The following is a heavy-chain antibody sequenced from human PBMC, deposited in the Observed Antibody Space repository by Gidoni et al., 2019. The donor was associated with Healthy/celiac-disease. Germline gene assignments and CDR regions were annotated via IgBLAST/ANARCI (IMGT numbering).Heavy chain of an antibody. Sequence: QVQLQESGPGLVKPSETLSLTCTVSGGSISSYYWSWIRQPPGKGLEWIGYIYYSGSTNYNPSLKSRVTISVDTSKNQFSLKLSSVTAADTAVYYCARVPGAAAGIFWFDPWGQGTLVTVSS. D-gene: IGHD6-13*01. CDR1: GGSISSYY. V-gene: IGHV4-59*01. CDR3: ARVPGAAAGIFWFDP. J-gene: IGHJ5*02. CDR2: IYYSGST.